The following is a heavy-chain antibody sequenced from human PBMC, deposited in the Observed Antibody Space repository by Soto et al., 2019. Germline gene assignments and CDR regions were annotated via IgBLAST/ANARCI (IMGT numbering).Heavy chain of an antibody. CDR3: ARDGVGTTTYFGYFDY. CDR1: AVTFTGFG. CDR2: IRFDGSNT. Sequence: QVQLVESGGGVVQPGRSLRLSCAASAVTFTGFGMHWVRQAPGKGLEWVAVIRFDGSNTYYADSVKGRFTISRDNTKKMLHLQISRMSAEEAAIYCGARDGVGTTTYFGYFDYWGLGTLVTVSS. V-gene: IGHV3-33*01. J-gene: IGHJ4*02. D-gene: IGHD1-26*01.